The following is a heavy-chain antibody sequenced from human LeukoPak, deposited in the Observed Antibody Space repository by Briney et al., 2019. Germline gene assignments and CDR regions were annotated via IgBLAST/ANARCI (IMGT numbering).Heavy chain of an antibody. CDR2: ISYGVTSR. V-gene: IGHV3-30-3*01. J-gene: IGHJ4*02. CDR3: ASAGTSESYSRVDY. Sequence: GGSLRLSCTTSGFTFSNYAMHWVRQAPGKGLEWVAFISYGVTSRDYADSVKGRFTISRDNSKNTLYLQMNSLRPEDTAVYYCASAGTSESYSRVDYWGQGTLVTVSS. D-gene: IGHD3-10*01. CDR1: GFTFSNYA.